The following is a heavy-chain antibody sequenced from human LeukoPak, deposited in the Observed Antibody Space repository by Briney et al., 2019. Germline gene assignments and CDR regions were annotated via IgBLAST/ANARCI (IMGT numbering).Heavy chain of an antibody. CDR3: ARGPQVVVAASNWFDP. CDR1: GGSISSYY. CDR2: IYYSGST. Sequence: SETLSLTCTVSGGSISSYYWSWIRQPPGKGLEWIGYIYYSGSTNYNPSLKSRVTISVDTSKNQFSLKLSSVTAADTAVYYCARGPQVVVAASNWFDPWGQETLVTVSS. D-gene: IGHD2-15*01. J-gene: IGHJ5*02. V-gene: IGHV4-59*01.